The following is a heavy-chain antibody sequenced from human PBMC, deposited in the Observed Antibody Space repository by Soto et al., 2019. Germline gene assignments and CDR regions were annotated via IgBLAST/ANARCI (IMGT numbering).Heavy chain of an antibody. Sequence: ASETLSLTCAVSGGSISTSNWWSWVRQPPGKGLEWIGEVYRTGSTNYNPSLESRLTISVDKSKNQFSLKLTSVTAADTAVYYCARARATIAAAAIFDCWGQGTLVIVSS. CDR1: GGSISTSNW. D-gene: IGHD6-13*01. CDR3: ARARATIAAAAIFDC. V-gene: IGHV4-4*02. J-gene: IGHJ4*02. CDR2: VYRTGST.